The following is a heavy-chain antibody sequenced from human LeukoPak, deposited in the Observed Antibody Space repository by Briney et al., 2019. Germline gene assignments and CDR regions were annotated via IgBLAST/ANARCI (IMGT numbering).Heavy chain of an antibody. V-gene: IGHV4-34*01. Sequence: SETLSLTCAVYGGSFSGYYWSWIRQPPGKGPEWIGEINHSGSTNYNPSLKSRVTISADTSKNQFSLKLTPVTAADTAVYYCARQTGSGLFILPGGQGTLVTVSS. D-gene: IGHD3/OR15-3a*01. CDR2: INHSGST. J-gene: IGHJ4*02. CDR1: GGSFSGYY. CDR3: ARQTGSGLFILP.